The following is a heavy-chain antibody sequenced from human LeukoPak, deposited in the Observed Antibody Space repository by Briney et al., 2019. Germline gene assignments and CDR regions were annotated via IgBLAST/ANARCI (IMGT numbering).Heavy chain of an antibody. CDR3: ARDRGDYYDSSGYYHFDY. CDR1: GYTFTSYA. V-gene: IGHV1-69*06. Sequence: VASVKVSCKASGYTFTSYAMNWVRQAPGQGLEWMGGIIPIFGTANYAQKFQGRVTITADKSTSTAYMELSSLRSEDTAVYYCARDRGDYYDSSGYYHFDYWGQGTLVTVSS. J-gene: IGHJ4*02. CDR2: IIPIFGTA. D-gene: IGHD3-22*01.